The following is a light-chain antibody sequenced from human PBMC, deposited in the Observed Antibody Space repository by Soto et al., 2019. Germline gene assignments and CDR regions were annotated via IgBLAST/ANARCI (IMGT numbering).Light chain of an antibody. CDR3: QTWGTGIHVV. J-gene: IGLJ2*01. Sequence: QPVLTQSPSASASLGASVKLTCTLSSGHSSYAIAWHQQQPEKGPRYLMKLDSDGSHTKGDAIPDHFSGSSSGAERYLTISSLQSEDEADYYCQTWGTGIHVVLGGGTKRTVL. CDR1: SGHSSYA. CDR2: LDSDGSH. V-gene: IGLV4-69*01.